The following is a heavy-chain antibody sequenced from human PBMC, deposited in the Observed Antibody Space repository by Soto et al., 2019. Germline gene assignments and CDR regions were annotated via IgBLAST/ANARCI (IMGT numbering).Heavy chain of an antibody. CDR2: IYYSGSN. V-gene: IGHV4-59*08. CDR1: GGSISSYY. J-gene: IGHJ3*02. CDR3: ARRNTYYYDSREGDAFDI. D-gene: IGHD3-22*01. Sequence: QVQLQESGPGLVKPSETLSLTCTVSGGSISSYYWSWIRQPPGKGLEWIGYIYYSGSNNYNPSLKSRVTISVDTSKNQFSLKLSSVTAADTAVYYCARRNTYYYDSREGDAFDIWGQGTMVTVSS.